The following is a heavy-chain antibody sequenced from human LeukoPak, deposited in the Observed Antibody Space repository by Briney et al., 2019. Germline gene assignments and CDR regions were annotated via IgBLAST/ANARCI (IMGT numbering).Heavy chain of an antibody. D-gene: IGHD6-6*01. V-gene: IGHV3-13*01. CDR3: ARGRPGASHSNENWFGP. CDR2: IGTAGDT. CDR1: GFTFSSYD. Sequence: GGSLRLSCAASGFTFSSYDMHWVRQATGKGLEWVSAIGTAGDTYYPGSVKGRFTISRENAKNSLYLQMNSLRAGDTAVYYCARGRPGASHSNENWFGPWGQGTLVTVSS. J-gene: IGHJ5*02.